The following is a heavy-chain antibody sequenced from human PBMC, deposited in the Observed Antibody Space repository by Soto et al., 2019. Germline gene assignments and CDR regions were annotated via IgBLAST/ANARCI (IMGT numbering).Heavy chain of an antibody. V-gene: IGHV4-61*01. Sequence: SETLSLTCTVSGGSVSSGSYYWSWIRQPPGKGLEWIGYIYNSGSTNYNPSLKSRVTISVDTSKNQFSLRLSSVTAADTAVYYCARHNYYANHYYYAMDVWGQGTTVTVSS. CDR1: GGSVSSGSYY. CDR3: ARHNYYANHYYYAMDV. D-gene: IGHD3-22*01. CDR2: IYNSGST. J-gene: IGHJ6*02.